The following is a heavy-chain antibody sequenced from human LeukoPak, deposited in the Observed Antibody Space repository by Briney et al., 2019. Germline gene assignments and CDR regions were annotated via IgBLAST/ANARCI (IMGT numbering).Heavy chain of an antibody. CDR3: ARDYTLVIDY. D-gene: IGHD2-2*02. CDR2: IYPRDGST. CDR1: GYSFTSNY. Sequence: ASVKVSCKASGYSFTSNYIHWVRQAPGQGLEWMGMIYPRDGSTSYAQKFQGRVTVTRDASTSTVHMELSSLRSEDTAVYYCARDYTLVIDYWGQGTLVTVSS. V-gene: IGHV1-46*01. J-gene: IGHJ4*02.